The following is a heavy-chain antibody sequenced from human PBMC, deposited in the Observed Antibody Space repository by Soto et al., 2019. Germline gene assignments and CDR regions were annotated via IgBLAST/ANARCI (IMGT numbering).Heavy chain of an antibody. Sequence: QVQLQQSGPGLVKPSETLSLTCSVSAGSMRNYYWSWIRQPPGKGLEWIGNVDDSGTTKYNPSLISRVSIAVGTSTNQFSLKLSSVIAADTAVYYCSREVSCSGGSCAPNDWFDPWGQGTLVTVSS. D-gene: IGHD2-15*01. CDR2: VDDSGTT. CDR3: SREVSCSGGSCAPNDWFDP. CDR1: AGSMRNYY. J-gene: IGHJ5*02. V-gene: IGHV4-59*01.